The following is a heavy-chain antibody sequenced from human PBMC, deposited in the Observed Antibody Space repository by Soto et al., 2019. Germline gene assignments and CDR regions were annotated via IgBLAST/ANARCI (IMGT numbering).Heavy chain of an antibody. CDR3: SRPGYSSTKGAFDI. CDR2: IYYSGST. D-gene: IGHD6-13*01. Sequence: QLQLQESGPGLVKPSETLSLTCTVSGGSISSSSYYWGWIRQPPGKGLEWIGSIYYSGSTYYNPYLKSRVSISVDTSKNQFSLTLSSVTAADTAVYYCSRPGYSSTKGAFDIWGKGTMVTVSS. CDR1: GGSISSSSYY. V-gene: IGHV4-39*01. J-gene: IGHJ3*02.